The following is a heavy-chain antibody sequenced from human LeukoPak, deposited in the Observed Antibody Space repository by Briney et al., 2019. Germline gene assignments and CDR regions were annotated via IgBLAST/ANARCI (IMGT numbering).Heavy chain of an antibody. J-gene: IGHJ4*02. CDR3: AKVRSSGWYFWDY. CDR2: ISGSGGST. CDR1: GFTFSSYA. Sequence: GGSLRLSCAASGFTFSSYAMSWVRQAPGKGLEWVSAISGSGGSTYYAGSVKGRFTISRDNSKNTLYLQMNSLRAEDTAVYYCAKVRSSGWYFWDYWGQGTLVTVSS. D-gene: IGHD6-19*01. V-gene: IGHV3-23*01.